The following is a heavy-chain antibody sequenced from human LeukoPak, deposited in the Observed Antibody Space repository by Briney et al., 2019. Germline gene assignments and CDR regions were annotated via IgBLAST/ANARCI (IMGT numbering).Heavy chain of an antibody. CDR1: GFTFISYA. V-gene: IGHV3-23*01. J-gene: IGHJ3*02. CDR3: AKVTSHVIPSAGGAAFDI. D-gene: IGHD2/OR15-2a*01. Sequence: GGSLRLSCAASGFTFISYAMSWVRQVPGKGLEWVSGISGSSGSTYYADSVRGRFTTSRDNSKNTLYLQMNSLKVEDTAVYYCAKVTSHVIPSAGGAAFDIWGQGTMVTVSS. CDR2: ISGSSGST.